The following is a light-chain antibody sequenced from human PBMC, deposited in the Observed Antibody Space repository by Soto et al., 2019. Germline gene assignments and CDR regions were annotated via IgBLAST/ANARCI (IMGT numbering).Light chain of an antibody. CDR3: QQSYNVVSWK. J-gene: IGKJ1*01. CDR2: AAS. CDR1: QSIGND. V-gene: IGKV1-39*01. Sequence: DIQMTQSPSTRSASVGDRVTITCRASQSIGNDLNWYRQKPGKAPELLVXAASILQRDVTSRFRGSGSGTDFTLTITSLEPDDYASYYCQQSYNVVSWKFGQGTTVHIK.